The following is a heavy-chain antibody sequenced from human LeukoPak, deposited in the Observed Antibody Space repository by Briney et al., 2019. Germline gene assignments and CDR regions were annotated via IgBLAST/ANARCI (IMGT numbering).Heavy chain of an antibody. CDR2: IRYDGSNK. CDR3: AKEGGYEYYYYYYGMDV. CDR1: GFTFSSYG. V-gene: IGHV3-30*02. J-gene: IGHJ6*02. D-gene: IGHD5-12*01. Sequence: GGSLRLSCAASGFTFSSYGMHWVRQAPGKGLERVAFIRYDGSNKYNADSVKGRFTISRDNSKNTLYLQMNSLRAEDTAVYYCAKEGGYEYYYYYYGMDVWGQGTTVTVSS.